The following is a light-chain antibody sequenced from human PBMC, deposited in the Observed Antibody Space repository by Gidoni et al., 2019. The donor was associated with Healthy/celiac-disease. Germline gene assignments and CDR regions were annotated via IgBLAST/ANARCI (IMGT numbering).Light chain of an antibody. Sequence: AIRMTQPPSSFSASTGERVTITSRASQGMSSYSAWYQQKPGKATKLLIYAASTLQSGVPSRFRGSGSGTDFTLTLSCLQSEDFATYYCQQYYSYPLTFGGGTKVEIK. J-gene: IGKJ4*01. V-gene: IGKV1-8*01. CDR2: AAS. CDR1: QGMSSY. CDR3: QQYYSYPLT.